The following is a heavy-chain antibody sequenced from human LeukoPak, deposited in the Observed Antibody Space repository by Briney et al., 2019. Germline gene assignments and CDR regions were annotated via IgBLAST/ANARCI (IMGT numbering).Heavy chain of an antibody. D-gene: IGHD6-19*01. CDR2: IYYSGST. J-gene: IGHJ4*02. V-gene: IGHV4-59*08. CDR3: ARQGWLVPDY. CDR1: GGSINSYY. Sequence: SETLSLTCTVSGGSINSYYWSWIRQPPGKGLEWIGYIYYSGSTNYNPSLKSRVTISVDTSKNQFSLKLSSVTAADTAAYYCARQGWLVPDYWGQGTLVTVSS.